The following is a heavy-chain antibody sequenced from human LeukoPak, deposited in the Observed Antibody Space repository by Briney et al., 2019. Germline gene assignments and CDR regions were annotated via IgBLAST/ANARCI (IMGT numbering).Heavy chain of an antibody. D-gene: IGHD5-24*01. V-gene: IGHV3-7*03. J-gene: IGHJ3*02. CDR2: IKQDGSEK. Sequence: QTGGSLRLSCAASGFTFSSYAMSWVRQAPGKGLEWVANIKQDGSEKYYVDSVKGRFTISRDNAKNSLYLQMSSLRAEDTAVYYCARGWPPHAFDIWGQGTMVTVSS. CDR1: GFTFSSYA. CDR3: ARGWPPHAFDI.